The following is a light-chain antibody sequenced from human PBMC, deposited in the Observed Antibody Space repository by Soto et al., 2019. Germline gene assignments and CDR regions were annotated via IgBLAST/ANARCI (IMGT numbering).Light chain of an antibody. CDR2: SNS. CDR3: AAWDDSLTGSWV. Sequence: QSVLTQPPSASGTPGQRVTISCSGSSSNLGQNPVHWYQQLPGTAPKLLIYSNSYRPSGVPDRFSGSKSGTSASLAISGLQYEDEADYYCAAWDDSLTGSWVFGGGTKLTVL. V-gene: IGLV1-44*01. CDR1: SSNLGQNP. J-gene: IGLJ3*02.